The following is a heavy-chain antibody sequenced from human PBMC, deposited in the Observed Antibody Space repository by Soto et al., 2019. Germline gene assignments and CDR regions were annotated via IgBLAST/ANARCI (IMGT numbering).Heavy chain of an antibody. D-gene: IGHD4-4*01. Sequence: SVKVSCKASGGTFSSYAISWVRQAPGQGLEWMGRIIPFIGTANYAQKFQGRVTITADESTSTAYMELTSLRSEDTAVYYCARVVMTTVPASDYYGMDVWGQGTTVTVSS. CDR2: IIPFIGTA. V-gene: IGHV1-69*11. J-gene: IGHJ6*02. CDR3: ARVVMTTVPASDYYGMDV. CDR1: GGTFSSYA.